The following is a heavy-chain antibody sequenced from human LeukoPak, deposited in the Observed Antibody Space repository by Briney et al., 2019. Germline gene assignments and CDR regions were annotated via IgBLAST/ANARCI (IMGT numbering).Heavy chain of an antibody. CDR3: ARQSFRGRYYYYGMDV. V-gene: IGHV4-59*08. CDR1: GGSISYYY. Sequence: SETLSLTCTVSGGSISYYYWSWIRQPPGKGLEWLGYIYYSGSTKYNPSLKSRVTISVDTSKNQFSLKLSSVTAADTAVYYCARQSFRGRYYYYGMDVWGQGTTVTVSS. CDR2: IYYSGST. J-gene: IGHJ6*02. D-gene: IGHD3-16*01.